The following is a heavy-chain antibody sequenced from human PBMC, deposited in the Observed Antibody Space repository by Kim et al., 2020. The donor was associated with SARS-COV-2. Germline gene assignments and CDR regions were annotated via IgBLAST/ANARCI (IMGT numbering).Heavy chain of an antibody. V-gene: IGHV3-30-3*01. CDR2: TSNDGSRK. Sequence: GGSLRLSCAASGFAFSSYSMHWVRQAPGKGLEWVAVTSNDGSRKYYADSVKGRFTISRDNSKNTLYLQMNSLSPEDTALYYCARDFRYCSGGDCYADGMDVWGQGPTVTVSS. CDR1: GFAFSSYS. D-gene: IGHD2-15*01. CDR3: ARDFRYCSGGDCYADGMDV. J-gene: IGHJ6*02.